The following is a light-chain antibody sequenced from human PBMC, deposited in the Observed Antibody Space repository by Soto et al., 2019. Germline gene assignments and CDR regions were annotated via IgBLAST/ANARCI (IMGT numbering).Light chain of an antibody. V-gene: IGLV1-40*01. CDR1: SSNIGAGYD. J-gene: IGLJ1*01. CDR3: QYSDSTLSRYHWV. CDR2: GNS. Sequence: QSSLTQPPSVSGAPGQRVTISCTGGSSNIGAGYDVHWYQQLPGTAPKLLIYGNSNRPSGVPDGFSGSKSGTSASLAITGLQAEDAAEHSWQYSDSTLSRYHWVFGTGTKVTGL.